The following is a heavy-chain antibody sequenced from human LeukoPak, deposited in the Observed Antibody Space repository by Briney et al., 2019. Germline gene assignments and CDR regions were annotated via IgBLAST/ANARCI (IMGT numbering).Heavy chain of an antibody. D-gene: IGHD2-2*01. Sequence: SETLSLTCAAYGGSFSGYYWSWIRQPPAKGLEWVGEINHSGSTNYNPSLKSRVTISVDPSKNQFSLKLSPVTAADTAVYYCARSGGIVVVPAVWGRGTLVTVSS. CDR1: GGSFSGYY. CDR3: ARSGGIVVVPAV. J-gene: IGHJ2*01. CDR2: INHSGST. V-gene: IGHV4-34*01.